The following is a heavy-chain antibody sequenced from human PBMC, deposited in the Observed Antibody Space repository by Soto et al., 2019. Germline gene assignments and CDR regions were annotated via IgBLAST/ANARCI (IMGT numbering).Heavy chain of an antibody. CDR3: AKRGRRTAVTPWHRGYFYY. D-gene: IGHD4-4*01. Sequence: QVQLVESGGGVVQPGRSLRLSCAASGFTFSSYDMHWVRQAPGKGLEWVAVISHDGSKKYYADSVKGRFNISRDNSKNTLYLQMNSLKTEHTAVYYWAKRGRRTAVTPWHRGYFYYWGQGTLVTGSS. J-gene: IGHJ4*02. CDR1: GFTFSSYD. CDR2: ISHDGSKK. V-gene: IGHV3-30*18.